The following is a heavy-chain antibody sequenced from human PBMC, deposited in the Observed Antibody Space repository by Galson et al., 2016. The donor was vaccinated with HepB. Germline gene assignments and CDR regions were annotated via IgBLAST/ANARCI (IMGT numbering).Heavy chain of an antibody. Sequence: SLRLSCAASGFTFNTYAMSWVRQVPGKGLEWVSAISGSGTTTHYADSVKGRFTISRDNSKNTLYLQMNSLRVEDTAVYYCAKGPELYYDFWSAEGWIDYWGQGTPVTVSS. CDR1: GFTFNTYA. CDR2: ISGSGTTT. V-gene: IGHV3-23*01. J-gene: IGHJ4*02. CDR3: AKGPELYYDFWSAEGWIDY. D-gene: IGHD3-3*01.